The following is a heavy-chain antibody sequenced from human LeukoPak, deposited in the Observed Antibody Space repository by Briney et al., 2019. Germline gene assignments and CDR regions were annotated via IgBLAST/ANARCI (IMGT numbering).Heavy chain of an antibody. CDR2: IRGGREII. CDR1: GFSFRRHA. V-gene: IGHV3-48*01. CDR3: ARYGSGRNYIDPFDF. Sequence: GGSLRLSCAASGFSFRRHAMNWVRQAPGKGGEGISHIRGGREIIEYADSVRGRLTISRDNGRGSLYLQMNSLRVEETAVYYCARYGSGRNYIDPFDFWGQGTLVAVSS. D-gene: IGHD3-10*01. J-gene: IGHJ4*02.